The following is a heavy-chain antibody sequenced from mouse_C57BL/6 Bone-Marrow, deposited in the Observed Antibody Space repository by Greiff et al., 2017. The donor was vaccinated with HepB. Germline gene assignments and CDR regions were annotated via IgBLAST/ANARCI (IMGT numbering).Heavy chain of an antibody. Sequence: EVKLVESEGGLVQPGSSMKLSCTASGFTFSDYYMAWVRQVPEKGLEWVANINYDGSSTYYLDSLKSRFIISRVNAKNILYLQMSSLKSEDTATYYCARDERGYFDYWGQGTTLTVSS. CDR1: GFTFSDYY. V-gene: IGHV5-16*01. J-gene: IGHJ2*01. CDR2: INYDGSST. CDR3: ARDERGYFDY.